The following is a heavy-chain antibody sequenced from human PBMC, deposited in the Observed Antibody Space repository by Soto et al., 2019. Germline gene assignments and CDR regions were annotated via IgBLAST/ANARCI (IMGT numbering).Heavy chain of an antibody. V-gene: IGHV3-23*01. CDR3: AKIAEAVAGTVYGY. Sequence: PGGSLRLSCAASGFTFSTYAMGWFRQAPGKGLEWVSAIGGGGGSTFYADSVKGRFTISRDNSRNTLYLQVNSLRAEDTAVYYCAKIAEAVAGTVYGYWGQGTLVTVS. CDR1: GFTFSTYA. D-gene: IGHD6-19*01. CDR2: IGGGGGST. J-gene: IGHJ4*02.